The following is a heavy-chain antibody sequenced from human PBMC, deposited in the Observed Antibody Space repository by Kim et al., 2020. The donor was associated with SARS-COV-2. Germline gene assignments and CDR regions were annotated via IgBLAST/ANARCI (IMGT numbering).Heavy chain of an antibody. Sequence: SETLSLTCAVYGGSFSGYYWSWIRQPPGKGLEWIGEINHSGSTNYNPSLKSRVTISVDTSKNQFSLKLSSVTAADTAVYYCARGGIVVVTASSNWFDPWG. J-gene: IGHJ5*02. D-gene: IGHD2-21*02. CDR2: INHSGST. CDR3: ARGGIVVVTASSNWFDP. CDR1: GGSFSGYY. V-gene: IGHV4-34*01.